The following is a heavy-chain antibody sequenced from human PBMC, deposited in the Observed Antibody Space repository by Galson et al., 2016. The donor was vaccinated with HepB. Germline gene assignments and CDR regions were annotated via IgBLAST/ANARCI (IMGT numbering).Heavy chain of an antibody. CDR1: GFTFSSYW. Sequence: SLRLSCAASGFTFSSYWMTWVRQAPGKGLQWVANIMQDGSEKYYVDSVQGRFTISRDNAQNSLFLQMNSLRAEDTTVYYCAREGDGHNYFDYWGQGTLVTVSS. D-gene: IGHD5-24*01. CDR2: IMQDGSEK. J-gene: IGHJ4*02. CDR3: AREGDGHNYFDY. V-gene: IGHV3-7*04.